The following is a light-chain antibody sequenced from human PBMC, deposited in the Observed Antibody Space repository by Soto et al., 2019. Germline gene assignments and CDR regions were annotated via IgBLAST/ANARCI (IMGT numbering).Light chain of an antibody. CDR3: QQRYSAPRT. J-gene: IGKJ1*01. V-gene: IGKV1-39*01. CDR1: QSISTY. CDR2: AAS. Sequence: DIQMTQSPSSLSASVGDRVTITCRASQSISTYLNWYQHKPGRAPKVLIYAASSLQSGVPSRFSGSGSGTDFTLTISSLQPEDFATYYCQQRYSAPRTFGQGTNVDIK.